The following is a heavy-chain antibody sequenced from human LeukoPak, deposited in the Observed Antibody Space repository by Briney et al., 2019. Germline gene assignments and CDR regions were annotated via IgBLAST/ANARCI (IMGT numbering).Heavy chain of an antibody. Sequence: GESLKISCKGSGYRFTSYWIGWVRQMPGKGLEWMGIIYPGDSDTRYSPSFQGQVTISADKSISTAYLQWSSLKASDTAMYYCARPPDPYYSSSWTEGVGFDYWGQGTLVTVSS. CDR3: ARPPDPYYSSSWTEGVGFDY. J-gene: IGHJ4*02. V-gene: IGHV5-51*01. CDR2: IYPGDSDT. CDR1: GYRFTSYW. D-gene: IGHD6-13*01.